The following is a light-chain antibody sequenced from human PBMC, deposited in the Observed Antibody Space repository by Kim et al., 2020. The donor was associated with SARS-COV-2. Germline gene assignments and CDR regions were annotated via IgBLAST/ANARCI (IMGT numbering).Light chain of an antibody. CDR1: SLRSYY. Sequence: SSELTQDPVVSVALGQTVRITCQGDSLRSYYATWYQQKPRQAPVLVIYGRNNRPLGIPDRFSGSASGNTASLTISGTQAEDEADFYCQSRDSGGKVVFGG. V-gene: IGLV3-19*01. CDR3: QSRDSGGKVV. J-gene: IGLJ2*01. CDR2: GRN.